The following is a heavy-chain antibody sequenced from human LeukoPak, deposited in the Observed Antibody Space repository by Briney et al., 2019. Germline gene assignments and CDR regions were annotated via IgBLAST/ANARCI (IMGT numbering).Heavy chain of an antibody. V-gene: IGHV4-34*01. CDR2: INHSGST. D-gene: IGHD6-13*01. J-gene: IGHJ4*02. CDR3: ARGGEQQLVLVYFDY. Sequence: SETLSLTCAVYGGSFSGYYWSWIRQPPGKGLEWIGEINHSGSTNYNPPLKSRVTISVDTSKNQFSLKLSSVTAADTAVYYCARGGEQQLVLVYFDYWGQGTLVTVSS. CDR1: GGSFSGYY.